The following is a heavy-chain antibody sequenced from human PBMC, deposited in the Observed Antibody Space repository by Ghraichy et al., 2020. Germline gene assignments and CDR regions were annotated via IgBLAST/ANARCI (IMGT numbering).Heavy chain of an antibody. CDR3: AKDSYSSSWYWYGMDV. CDR1: GFTFSSYA. Sequence: GGSLRLSCAASGFTFSSYAMSWVRQAPGKGLEWVSAISGSGGSTYYADSVKGRFTISRDNSKNTLYLQMNSLRAEDTAVYYCAKDSYSSSWYWYGMDVWGQGTTVTVSS. V-gene: IGHV3-23*01. J-gene: IGHJ6*02. CDR2: ISGSGGST. D-gene: IGHD6-13*01.